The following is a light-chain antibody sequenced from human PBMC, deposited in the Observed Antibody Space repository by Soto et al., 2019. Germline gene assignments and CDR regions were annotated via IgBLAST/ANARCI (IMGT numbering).Light chain of an antibody. CDR2: KAS. CDR1: QSISSW. CDR3: EPYNSYSRT. Sequence: DIQMTQSPSTLSASVGDRVTITCRASQSISSWLAWYQQKPGKAPKLLIYKASSLESGGPSRFSGNGSGTEFTLTISSLQPDDCATYYCEPYNSYSRTFGQGTKLEIK. J-gene: IGKJ2*02. V-gene: IGKV1-5*03.